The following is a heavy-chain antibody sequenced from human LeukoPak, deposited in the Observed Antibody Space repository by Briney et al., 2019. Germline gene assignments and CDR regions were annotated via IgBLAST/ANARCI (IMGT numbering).Heavy chain of an antibody. CDR2: ISGSGGST. J-gene: IGHJ4*02. D-gene: IGHD3-10*01. CDR3: AKGWDASGSYYTPFDY. Sequence: GGSLSLSCAASGFTFSRHWMSWVRQAPGKGLEWVSGISGSGGSTYYADSVKGRFTISRDNSKNTLYLQMNSLRAEDTAVYYCAKGWDASGSYYTPFDYWGQGTLVTVSS. CDR1: GFTFSRHW. V-gene: IGHV3-23*01.